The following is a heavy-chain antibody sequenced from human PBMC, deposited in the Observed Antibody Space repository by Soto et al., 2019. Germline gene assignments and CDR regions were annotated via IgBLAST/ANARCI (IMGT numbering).Heavy chain of an antibody. CDR1: GFTFSSYS. CDR2: ISSSSSYI. Sequence: EVQLVESGGGLVMPGGSLRLSCAASGFTFSSYSMNWVRQAPGKGLEWVSSISSSSSYIYYADSVQGRFTISRDNAKNSLYLQMNSLRAEDTAVYYCARETYYDFWSGSYTGYYGMDVWGQGTTVTVSS. CDR3: ARETYYDFWSGSYTGYYGMDV. J-gene: IGHJ6*02. V-gene: IGHV3-21*01. D-gene: IGHD3-3*01.